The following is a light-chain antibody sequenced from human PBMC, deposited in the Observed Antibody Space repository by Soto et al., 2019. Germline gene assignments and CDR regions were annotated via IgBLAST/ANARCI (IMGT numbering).Light chain of an antibody. CDR1: QSVSSSY. CDR2: GAS. Sequence: RSPGALSLSPGERATLSCRASQSVSSSYLAWYQQKPGQAPRLLIYGASSRATGIPDRFSGSGSGTDFTLTISRLEPEDFAVYYCQQYGSSPPATFGQGTRLEI. CDR3: QQYGSSPPAT. J-gene: IGKJ5*01. V-gene: IGKV3-20*01.